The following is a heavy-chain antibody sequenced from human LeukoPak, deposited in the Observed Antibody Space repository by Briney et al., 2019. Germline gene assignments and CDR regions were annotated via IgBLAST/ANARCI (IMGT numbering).Heavy chain of an antibody. CDR3: AKDYWGYCSSTSCLPSWDC. J-gene: IGHJ4*02. CDR1: GFTFSSYG. V-gene: IGHV3-23*01. D-gene: IGHD2-2*01. Sequence: PGGSLRLSCAASGFTFSSYGMSWVRQAPGKGLEWVSAISGSGGSTYYADSVKGRFTISRDNSKNTLYLQMNSLRAEDTAVYYCAKDYWGYCSSTSCLPSWDCWGQGTLVTVSS. CDR2: ISGSGGST.